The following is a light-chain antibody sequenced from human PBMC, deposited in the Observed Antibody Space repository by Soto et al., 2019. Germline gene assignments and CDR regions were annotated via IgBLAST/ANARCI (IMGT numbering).Light chain of an antibody. J-gene: IGKJ1*01. CDR1: QTVSNW. CDR2: KAS. Sequence: DLQLTQSPSTLSASVGDRVTITCRASQTVSNWLAWYQQKPGKAPKLLIYKASILESGVPSRFSGSGSGTEFTLTISSLQPEDFATYYCQKYNSYSQTFGQGTKVEIK. V-gene: IGKV1-5*03. CDR3: QKYNSYSQT.